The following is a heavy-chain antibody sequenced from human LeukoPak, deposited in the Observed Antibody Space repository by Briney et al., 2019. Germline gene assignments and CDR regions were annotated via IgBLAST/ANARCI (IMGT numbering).Heavy chain of an antibody. D-gene: IGHD2-2*01. CDR2: IRSKANSYAT. Sequence: PGGSLRLSCAASGFTFSGSAMHWVRQASGKGLEWVGRIRSKANSYATAYAASVKGRFTISRDDSKNTAYLQMNSLKTEDTAVYYCTRLVEYQLLWTLYNWFDPWGQGTLVTVSS. V-gene: IGHV3-73*01. J-gene: IGHJ5*02. CDR3: TRLVEYQLLWTLYNWFDP. CDR1: GFTFSGSA.